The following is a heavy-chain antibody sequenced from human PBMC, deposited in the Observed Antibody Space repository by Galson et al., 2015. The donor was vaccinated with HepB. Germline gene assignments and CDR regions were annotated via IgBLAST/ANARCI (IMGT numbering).Heavy chain of an antibody. D-gene: IGHD5-24*01. Sequence: SLRLSCAASGFTFSSYGMHWVRQAPGKGLEWVAVIWYDGSNKYYADSVKGRFTISRDNSKNTLYLQMNSLRAEDTAVYYCARQEMATIVDAFDIWGQGTMVTVSS. J-gene: IGHJ3*02. CDR2: IWYDGSNK. CDR3: ARQEMATIVDAFDI. V-gene: IGHV3-33*01. CDR1: GFTFSSYG.